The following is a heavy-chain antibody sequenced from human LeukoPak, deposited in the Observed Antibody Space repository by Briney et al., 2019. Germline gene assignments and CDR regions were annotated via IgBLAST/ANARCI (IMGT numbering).Heavy chain of an antibody. D-gene: IGHD4-11*01. CDR2: IIPILGIA. CDR3: ARLSHSPPSGNKHSKRSPRRFDP. Sequence: ASVKVSCKASGGTFSSYAISWVRQAPGQGLEWMGRIIPILGIANYAQKFQGRVTITADKSTSTAYMELSSLRSEDTAVYYCARLSHSPPSGNKHSKRSPRRFDPWGQGTLVTVSS. V-gene: IGHV1-69*04. CDR1: GGTFSSYA. J-gene: IGHJ5*02.